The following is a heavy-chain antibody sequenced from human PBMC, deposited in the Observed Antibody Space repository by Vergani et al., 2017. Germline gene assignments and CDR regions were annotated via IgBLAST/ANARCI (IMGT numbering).Heavy chain of an antibody. CDR1: GGTFSSYA. CDR3: ARTDYYGSGSYYMYYYYGMDV. CDR2: IIPIFGTA. Sequence: QVQLVQSGAEVKKPGSSVKVSCKASGGTFSSYAISWVRQAPGQGLEWMGGIIPIFGTANYAQKFQGRVTITADESTSTAYMELSSLGSEDTAVYYCARTDYYGSGSYYMYYYYGMDVWGQGTTVTVSS. D-gene: IGHD3-10*01. J-gene: IGHJ6*02. V-gene: IGHV1-69*01.